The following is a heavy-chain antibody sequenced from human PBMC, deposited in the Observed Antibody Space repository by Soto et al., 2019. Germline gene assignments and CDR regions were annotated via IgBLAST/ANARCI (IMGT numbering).Heavy chain of an antibody. CDR1: GYSFTSYW. D-gene: IGHD1-1*01. CDR2: IAPSDSYT. V-gene: IGHV5-10-1*01. CDR3: ARHVEGTTGTRAEGMDV. J-gene: IGHJ6*02. Sequence: GDSLKISSKGSGYSFTSYWISWVRQMPGKGLEWMGRIAPSDSYTNYSPSFQGHVTTSADKSISTAYLQWSSLKASDTPMYYCARHVEGTTGTRAEGMDVWGQGTTVTVSS.